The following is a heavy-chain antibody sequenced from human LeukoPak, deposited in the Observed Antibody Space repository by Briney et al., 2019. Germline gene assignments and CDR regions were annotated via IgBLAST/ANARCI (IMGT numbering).Heavy chain of an antibody. Sequence: SETLSLTCTVSGDSIGNYHWSWIRQPAGKGLEWVAQIHSSGSTNYNPPLKSRVTMSIDTTEDRVSLTIKSVTAADTAFYYCARRDFNRGWSFDDWGQGILVTVSS. CDR1: GDSIGNYH. J-gene: IGHJ4*02. D-gene: IGHD2/OR15-2a*01. CDR2: IHSSGST. V-gene: IGHV4-4*07. CDR3: ARRDFNRGWSFDD.